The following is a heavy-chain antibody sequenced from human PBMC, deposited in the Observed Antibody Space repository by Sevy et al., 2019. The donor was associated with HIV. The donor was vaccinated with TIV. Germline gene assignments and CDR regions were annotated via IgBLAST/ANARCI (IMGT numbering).Heavy chain of an antibody. D-gene: IGHD1-26*01. V-gene: IGHV1-2*02. CDR3: AREEGGSFNWFDP. Sequence: ASVTVSCKASGYTFTGYYMHWVRQAPGQGLAWMGWINPNSGGTNYAQKFQGRVTMTRDTSISTAYMELSRLRSDDTAVYYCAREEGGSFNWFDPWGQGTLVTVSS. CDR1: GYTFTGYY. J-gene: IGHJ5*02. CDR2: INPNSGGT.